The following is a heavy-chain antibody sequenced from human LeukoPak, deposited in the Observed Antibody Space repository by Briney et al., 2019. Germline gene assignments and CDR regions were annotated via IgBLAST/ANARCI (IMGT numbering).Heavy chain of an antibody. J-gene: IGHJ4*02. Sequence: GGSLRLSCAASGFTFSSYSMNWVRQAPGNGLEWVSSISSSSSYIYYADSVKGRFTISTANATNSLYLQMNSLIDEASAVDFCARDLIVGDTTESYDYWGQGTLVTVSS. CDR1: GFTFSSYS. V-gene: IGHV3-21*01. CDR3: ARDLIVGDTTESYDY. D-gene: IGHD1-26*01. CDR2: ISSSSSYI.